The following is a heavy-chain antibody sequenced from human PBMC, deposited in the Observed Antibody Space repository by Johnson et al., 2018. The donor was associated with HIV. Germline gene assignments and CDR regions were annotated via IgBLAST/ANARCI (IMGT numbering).Heavy chain of an antibody. D-gene: IGHD2-21*01. CDR1: GFTFSSYW. CDR2: IKQDGSEK. V-gene: IGHV3-7*01. CDR3: AREESIVVAIAIQAFDI. Sequence: VQLVESGGGLVKPGGSLRLSCAASGFTFSSYWMTWVRQAPGKGLEWVANIKQDGSEKYYVDSVKGRFTISRDNAKSSLYLQMNSLRAEDTAVYYCAREESIVVAIAIQAFDIWGQGTMVTVSS. J-gene: IGHJ3*02.